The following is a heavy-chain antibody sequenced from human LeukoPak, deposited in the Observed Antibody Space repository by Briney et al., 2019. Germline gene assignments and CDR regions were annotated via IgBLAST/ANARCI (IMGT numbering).Heavy chain of an antibody. V-gene: IGHV1-69*05. Sequence: SVKVSCKASGGTFSSYAISWVRQAPGQGLEWMGGIIPIFGTANYAQKFQGRVTITTDESTSTAYMELSSLRSDDTAVYYCARAPPPEYYDFWSGSGPFDPWGQGTLVTVSS. CDR2: IIPIFGTA. J-gene: IGHJ5*02. CDR3: ARAPPPEYYDFWSGSGPFDP. CDR1: GGTFSSYA. D-gene: IGHD3-3*01.